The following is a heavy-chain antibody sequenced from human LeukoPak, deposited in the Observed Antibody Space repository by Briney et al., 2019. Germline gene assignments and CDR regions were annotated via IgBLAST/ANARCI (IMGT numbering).Heavy chain of an antibody. Sequence: GGSLRLSCVGSGFTFSRYWLNWVRQAPGKGLEWVSVIYSGGSTYYADSVKGRFTISRDNSKNTLYLQMNSLRAEDTAVYYCARDQGTYYYYYGMDVWGQGTTVTVSS. CDR3: ARDQGTYYYYYGMDV. CDR1: GFTFSRYW. J-gene: IGHJ6*02. D-gene: IGHD2-21*01. V-gene: IGHV3-53*01. CDR2: IYSGGST.